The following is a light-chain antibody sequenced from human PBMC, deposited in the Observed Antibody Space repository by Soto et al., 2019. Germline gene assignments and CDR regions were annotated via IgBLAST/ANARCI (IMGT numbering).Light chain of an antibody. CDR1: SSDVGGYNY. CDR2: EVS. CDR3: SSFASSATWV. V-gene: IGLV2-8*01. Sequence: QSALTQPPSASGSPGQSVTISCTGTSSDVGGYNYVSWYQQHPGKAPQLIIYEVSKRPSGVPDRFSGSKSGNTASLTVSGLQAEDEADYYCSSFASSATWVFGGGTKLTVL. J-gene: IGLJ3*02.